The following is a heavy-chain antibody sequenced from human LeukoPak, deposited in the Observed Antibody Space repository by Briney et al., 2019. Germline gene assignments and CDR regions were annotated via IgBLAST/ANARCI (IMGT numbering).Heavy chain of an antibody. CDR2: ISTYNGNT. J-gene: IGHJ6*03. Sequence: ASVKVSCKASAYTSPNYGITWVRHAPRRGLEWMGWISTYNGNTQYAQKFQGRVTMTTETPTKTLYMELRSLRFNAHAVYYYALPAKGAYFYYYMEVWGKGATVTVSS. CDR3: ALPAKGAYFYYYMEV. V-gene: IGHV1-18*01. D-gene: IGHD2-2*01. CDR1: AYTSPNYG.